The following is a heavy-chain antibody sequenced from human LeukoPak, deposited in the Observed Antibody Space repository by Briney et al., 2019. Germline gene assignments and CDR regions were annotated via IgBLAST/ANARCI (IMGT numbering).Heavy chain of an antibody. CDR1: GFTFSSYG. Sequence: QPGGSLRLSCAASGFTFSSYGMHWVRQAPGKGLEWVAVISYDGSNKYYADSVKGRFTISRDNSKNTLYLQMNSLRAEDTAVYYCAKELLGYGSGTFDYWGQGTLVTV. D-gene: IGHD3-10*01. J-gene: IGHJ4*02. CDR3: AKELLGYGSGTFDY. CDR2: ISYDGSNK. V-gene: IGHV3-30*18.